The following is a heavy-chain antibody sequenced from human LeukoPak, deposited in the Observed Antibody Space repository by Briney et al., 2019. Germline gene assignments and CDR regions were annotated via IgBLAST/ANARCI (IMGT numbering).Heavy chain of an antibody. V-gene: IGHV3-7*01. J-gene: IGHJ1*01. D-gene: IGHD3-3*01. CDR3: MRQNRAYFFGH. CDR1: GFTFSSYW. CDR2: IRQDGSEK. Sequence: GGSLRLSCAASGFTFSSYWMTWGRQAPGKGVEWVANIRQDGSEKNYVDSVKGRFTISRDNAKNSLYLQMNSLRVEDTAVYFCMRQNRAYFFGHWGQGTLVTVSS.